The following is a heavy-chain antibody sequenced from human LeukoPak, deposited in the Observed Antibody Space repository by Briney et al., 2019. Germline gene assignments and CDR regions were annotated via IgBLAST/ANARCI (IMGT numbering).Heavy chain of an antibody. CDR1: GYTFTSYA. CDR3: ARIGSGSYLFDY. J-gene: IGHJ4*02. CDR2: INAGNGNT. D-gene: IGHD1-26*01. Sequence: ASVKVSCKASGYTFTSYAMHWVRQAPGQRLEWMGWINAGNGNTKYSQEFQGRVTITRDTSASTAYMELSSLRSEDTAVYYCARIGSGSYLFDYWGQGTLVTVSS. V-gene: IGHV1-3*03.